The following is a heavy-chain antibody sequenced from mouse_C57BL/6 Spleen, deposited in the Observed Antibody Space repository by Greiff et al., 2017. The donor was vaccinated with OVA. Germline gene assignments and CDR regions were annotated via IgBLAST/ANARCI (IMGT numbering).Heavy chain of an antibody. CDR3: ARIRGGSSPLGAMDY. CDR1: GFSLSTFGMG. D-gene: IGHD1-1*01. Sequence: QVQLKESGPGILQPSQTLSLPCSFSGFSLSTFGMGVGWIRQPSGKGLEWLAHIWWDDDKYYNPALKSRLPISKDTSKNQVFLKLANVDTADTATYYCARIRGGSSPLGAMDYWGQGTSVTVSS. V-gene: IGHV8-8*01. J-gene: IGHJ4*01. CDR2: IWWDDDK.